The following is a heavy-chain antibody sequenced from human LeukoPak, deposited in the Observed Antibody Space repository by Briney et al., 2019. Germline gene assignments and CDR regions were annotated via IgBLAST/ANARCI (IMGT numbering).Heavy chain of an antibody. CDR2: ISGSGGST. D-gene: IGHD3-10*02. CDR1: GFTFSSYA. Sequence: GGSLRLSCAASGFTFSSYAVSWVRQAPGKGLEWVSAISGSGGSTYYADSVKGRFTISRDNPKNTLYLQMNSLRAEDTAVYYCAELGITMIGGVWGKGTTVTISS. J-gene: IGHJ6*04. CDR3: AELGITMIGGV. V-gene: IGHV3-23*01.